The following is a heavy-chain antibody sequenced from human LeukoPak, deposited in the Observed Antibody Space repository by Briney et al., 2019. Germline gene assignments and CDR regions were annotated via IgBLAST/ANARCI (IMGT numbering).Heavy chain of an antibody. CDR1: GFTFSSYA. J-gene: IGHJ4*02. CDR3: ARDLGGYGDYGTNFDY. Sequence: GGSLRLSCAASGFTFSSYAMSWVRQAPGKGLEWVSYISSSSSTIYYADSVKGRFTISRHNAKRSLYLQMNSLRAEDTAVYYCARDLGGYGDYGTNFDYWGQGTLVTVSS. CDR2: ISSSSSTI. V-gene: IGHV3-48*04. D-gene: IGHD4-17*01.